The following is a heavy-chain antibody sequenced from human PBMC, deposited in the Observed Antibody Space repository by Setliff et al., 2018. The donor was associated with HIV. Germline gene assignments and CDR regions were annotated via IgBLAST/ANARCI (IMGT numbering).Heavy chain of an antibody. CDR2: IYTSGST. J-gene: IGHJ5*02. CDR3: VRGYSFDP. Sequence: SETLSLTCTVSGGSISSGSYYWSWIRQPAGKGLEWIGHIYTSGSTNYNPSLKSRVTISVDTSKNQFSLKLSSVTAADTAVYYCVRGYSFDPWGQGTLVTVSS. V-gene: IGHV4-61*09. CDR1: GGSISSGSYY.